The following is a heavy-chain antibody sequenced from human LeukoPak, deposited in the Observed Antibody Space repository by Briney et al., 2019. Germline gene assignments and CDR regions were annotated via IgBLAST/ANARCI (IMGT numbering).Heavy chain of an antibody. CDR3: ARQGSGWPEYFQH. J-gene: IGHJ1*01. V-gene: IGHV4-39*01. D-gene: IGHD6-19*01. CDR2: IYYSGST. CDR1: GGAISSSSYY. Sequence: SETLSLTCTVTGGAISSSSYYWGWIRQPPGKGLEWIGSIYYSGSTYYNPSLKSRVTISVDTSKNQFSLKLSSVTAADTAVYYCARQGSGWPEYFQHWGQGTLVTVSS.